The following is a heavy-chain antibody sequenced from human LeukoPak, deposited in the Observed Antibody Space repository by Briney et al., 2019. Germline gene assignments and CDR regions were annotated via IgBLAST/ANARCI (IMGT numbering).Heavy chain of an antibody. CDR2: IYSGGST. V-gene: IGHV3-53*01. CDR1: GFTVSSNY. D-gene: IGHD3-3*01. CDR3: ARDRSTIFGVLD. Sequence: GGSLRLSCAASGFTVSSNYMSWVRQAPGKGLEWVSVIYSGGSTYYADSVKGRFTISRDNSKNTLYLQMNSLRAEDTAVYYCARDRSTIFGVLDWGQGTLVTVSS. J-gene: IGHJ4*02.